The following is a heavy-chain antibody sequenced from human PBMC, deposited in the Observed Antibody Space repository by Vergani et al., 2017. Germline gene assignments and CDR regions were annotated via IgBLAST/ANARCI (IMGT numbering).Heavy chain of an antibody. V-gene: IGHV3-23*01. Sequence: EVQLLESGGGLVQPGGSLRLSCAASGFTFSSYAMSWVRQAPGKGLEWVSAISGSGGSTYYADSVKGRFTISRDNAKNTLFLQMNSLRAEDTAVYYCARERYSSGWYNAFDIWGQGTMVTVSS. J-gene: IGHJ3*02. CDR3: ARERYSSGWYNAFDI. D-gene: IGHD6-19*01. CDR2: ISGSGGST. CDR1: GFTFSSYA.